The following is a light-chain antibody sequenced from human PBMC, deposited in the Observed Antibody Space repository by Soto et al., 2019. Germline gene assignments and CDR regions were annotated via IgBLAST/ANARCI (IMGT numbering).Light chain of an antibody. V-gene: IGLV2-8*01. Sequence: QSALTQPPSASGSPGQSVTISCTGTSNDVGGYNYVSWYQQNPGKAPKLMIYEVSKRPSGVPHRFSGSKSGNTASLTVSGLQAEDEADYYCSSYAGSYQPWVFGGGTQLTVL. J-gene: IGLJ3*02. CDR2: EVS. CDR1: SNDVGGYNY. CDR3: SSYAGSYQPWV.